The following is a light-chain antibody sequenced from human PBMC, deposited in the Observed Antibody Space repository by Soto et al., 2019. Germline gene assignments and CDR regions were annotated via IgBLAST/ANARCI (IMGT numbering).Light chain of an antibody. CDR1: QRISSTY. CDR2: AAY. CDR3: QQYYASPWT. V-gene: IGKV3-20*01. Sequence: EIVLTQSPGTLSLSPGERATLSCRASQRISSTYLAWYRQKPGQAPSLLIYAAYSRATCIPDRFSGSVSGTAFTLSISRLEPEDFAVYYCQQYYASPWTFGQGTRVEIK. J-gene: IGKJ1*01.